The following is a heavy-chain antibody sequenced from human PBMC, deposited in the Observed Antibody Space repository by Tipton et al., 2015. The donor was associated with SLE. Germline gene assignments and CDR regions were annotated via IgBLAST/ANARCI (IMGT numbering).Heavy chain of an antibody. D-gene: IGHD4-17*01. J-gene: IGHJ4*02. CDR2: INHSGST. V-gene: IGHV4-34*01. CDR1: GGSSSGYY. Sequence: TLSLTCAVYGGSSSGYYWSWIRQPPGKGLEWIGEINHSGSTNYNPSLKSQLTISVDTSKNRFSLKLSSVTAADTAVYYCARSYGEGDFDYWGQGTLVTVSS. CDR3: ARSYGEGDFDY.